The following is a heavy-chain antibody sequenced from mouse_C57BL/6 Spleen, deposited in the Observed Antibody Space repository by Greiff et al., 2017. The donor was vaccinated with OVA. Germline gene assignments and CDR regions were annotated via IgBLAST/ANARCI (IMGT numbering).Heavy chain of an antibody. D-gene: IGHD2-4*01. CDR2: IYPGDGDT. CDR3: ARSPYDYVSFDY. CDR1: GYAFSSSW. Sequence: QVQLKESGPELVKPGASVKISCKASGYAFSSSWMNWVKQRPGKGLEWIGRIYPGDGDTNYNGKFKGKATLTADKSSSTAYMQLSSLTSEDSAVYFCARSPYDYVSFDYWGQGTTLTVSS. J-gene: IGHJ2*01. V-gene: IGHV1-82*01.